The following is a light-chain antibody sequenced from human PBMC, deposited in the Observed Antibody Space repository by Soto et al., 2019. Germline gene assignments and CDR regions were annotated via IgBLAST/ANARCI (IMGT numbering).Light chain of an antibody. CDR1: QSISSW. J-gene: IGKJ4*01. CDR3: QQYNSYPLT. CDR2: DAS. Sequence: DIQLHQSPSPLSASVGDRVTITGRASQSISSWLAWYQQKPGKAPKLLTYDASSLESGAPSRVSGSGSRTEFTLPVSSLQPDDFATYYCQQYNSYPLTFGGGTKVEIK. V-gene: IGKV1-5*01.